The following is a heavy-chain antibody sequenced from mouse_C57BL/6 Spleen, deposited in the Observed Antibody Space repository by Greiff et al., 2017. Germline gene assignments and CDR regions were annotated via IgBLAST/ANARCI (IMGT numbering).Heavy chain of an antibody. J-gene: IGHJ2*01. CDR1: GYAFSSSW. D-gene: IGHD2-2*01. CDR2: IYPGDGDT. Sequence: VQLQQSGPELVKPGASVKISCKASGYAFSSSWMNWVKQRPGKGLEWIGRIYPGDGDTNYNGQFKGKATLTADKSSSTAYMQLSSLTSEDSAVYFCARYKMVTSSFDYWGQGTTLTVSS. V-gene: IGHV1-82*01. CDR3: ARYKMVTSSFDY.